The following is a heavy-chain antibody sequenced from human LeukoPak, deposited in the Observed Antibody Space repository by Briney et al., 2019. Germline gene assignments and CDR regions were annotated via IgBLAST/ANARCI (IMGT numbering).Heavy chain of an antibody. V-gene: IGHV4-39*01. J-gene: IGHJ5*02. CDR2: IYDSGST. CDR3: ARRGSSWYSYNWLDP. CDR1: GGSIRSSYYY. D-gene: IGHD6-13*01. Sequence: SETLSLTCTVSGGSIRSSYYYWGWTRQPPGKGLEWIGSIYDSGSTYYNPSLKSRVTISVDTSKNQFSLKLNSVTAADTAVYYCARRGSSWYSYNWLDPWGQGTLVTVSS.